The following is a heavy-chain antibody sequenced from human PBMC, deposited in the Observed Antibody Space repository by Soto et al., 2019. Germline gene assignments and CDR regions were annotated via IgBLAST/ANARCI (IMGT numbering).Heavy chain of an antibody. CDR3: ARGPEYSSSFYWFDP. Sequence: SETLSLTCAVYGGSFSGYYWSWIRQPPGKGLEWIGEINHSGSTNYNPSLKSRVTISVDTSKNQFSLKLSSVTAADTAVYYCARGPEYSSSFYWFDPWGQGTLVTVSS. V-gene: IGHV4-34*01. CDR2: INHSGST. D-gene: IGHD6-6*01. J-gene: IGHJ5*02. CDR1: GGSFSGYY.